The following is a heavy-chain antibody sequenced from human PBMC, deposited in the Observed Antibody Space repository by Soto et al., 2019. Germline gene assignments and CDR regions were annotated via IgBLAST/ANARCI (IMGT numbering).Heavy chain of an antibody. V-gene: IGHV3-15*07. CDR2: IKSKTEGGTT. CDR3: TVGVTPY. D-gene: IGHD3-10*01. Sequence: GGSLRLSCAASGFTFSDAWMNWVRQAPGKGLEWVGRIKSKTEGGTTDYAAPVKGRFTISRDDSKNTLYLQMNSLKTEDTAVYYCTVGVTPYWGQGTLVTVSS. J-gene: IGHJ4*02. CDR1: GFTFSDAW.